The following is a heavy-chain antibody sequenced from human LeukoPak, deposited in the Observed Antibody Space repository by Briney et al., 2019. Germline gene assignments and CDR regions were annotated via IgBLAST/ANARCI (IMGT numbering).Heavy chain of an antibody. CDR3: ASILRDYGDSYYYHGMDV. V-gene: IGHV1-46*01. CDR1: GYTFTSYY. CDR2: INPSGGST. Sequence: GASVKVSCKASGYTFTSYYMHWVRQAPGQGLEWMGIINPSGGSTSYAQKFQGRVTMTRDTSTSTVYMELSSLRSEDTAVYYCASILRDYGDSYYYHGMDVWGQGTTVTVSS. J-gene: IGHJ6*02. D-gene: IGHD4-17*01.